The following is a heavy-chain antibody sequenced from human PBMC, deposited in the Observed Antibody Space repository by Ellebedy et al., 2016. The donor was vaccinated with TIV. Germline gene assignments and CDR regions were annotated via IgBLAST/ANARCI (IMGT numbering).Heavy chain of an antibody. CDR2: ISSSSSYI. CDR1: GFTFGSYS. Sequence: GESLKISCAASGFTFGSYSMNWVRQAPGKGLEWVSSISSSSSYIYYADSVKGRFTISRDNAKNSLYLQMNSLRAEDTAVYYCARDVWSGSSSWYPNYFDYWGQGTLVTVSS. V-gene: IGHV3-21*01. CDR3: ARDVWSGSSSWYPNYFDY. D-gene: IGHD6-13*01. J-gene: IGHJ4*02.